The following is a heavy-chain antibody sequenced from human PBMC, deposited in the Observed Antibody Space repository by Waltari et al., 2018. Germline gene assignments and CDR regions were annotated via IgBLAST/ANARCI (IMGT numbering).Heavy chain of an antibody. CDR1: GDSISRADYY. Sequence: QVLLQESGPGLVQASQTLSLTCTVSGDSISRADYYWSWIRRPAGKEMQWIGRVSSTGGANYAPSLKRRATISVDSSKNEFSLSLTAVTAADTATYYCAREDLAVRKTGGFDYWGQGVMVSVSS. CDR3: AREDLAVRKTGGFDY. J-gene: IGHJ4*02. D-gene: IGHD6-19*01. V-gene: IGHV4-61*02. CDR2: VSSTGGA.